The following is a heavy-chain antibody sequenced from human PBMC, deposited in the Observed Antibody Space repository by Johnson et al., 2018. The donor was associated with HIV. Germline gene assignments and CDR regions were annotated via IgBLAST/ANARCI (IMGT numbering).Heavy chain of an antibody. CDR3: AKNQEVSREDAFDI. CDR1: GFTVSSNY. V-gene: IGHV3-30*18. D-gene: IGHD3-3*02. CDR2: ISYDGSNK. Sequence: QVQLVESGGGLVQPGGSLRLSCAASGFTVSSNYMSWVRQAPGKGLEWVAVISYDGSNKYYVDSVKGRFTISRDKSKNTLYLQMNSLRAEDTAVYYCAKNQEVSREDAFDIWGQGTMVTVSS. J-gene: IGHJ3*02.